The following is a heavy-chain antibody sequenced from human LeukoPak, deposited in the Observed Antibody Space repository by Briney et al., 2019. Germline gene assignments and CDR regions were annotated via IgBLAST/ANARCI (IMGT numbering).Heavy chain of an antibody. CDR3: ASSRYDSSGYYGIIGY. CDR1: GFTFSSYS. D-gene: IGHD3-22*01. Sequence: GGSLRLSCAASGFTFSSYSMNWVRQAPGKGLEWVSSISRSSNYKYYADSVKGRFTISRGNAKNSLYLQMNSPRAEDTALYYCASSRYDSSGYYGIIGYWGQGTLVTVSS. V-gene: IGHV3-21*01. J-gene: IGHJ4*02. CDR2: ISRSSNYK.